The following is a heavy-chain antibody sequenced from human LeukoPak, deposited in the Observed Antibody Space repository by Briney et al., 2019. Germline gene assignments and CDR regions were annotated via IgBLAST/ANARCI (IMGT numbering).Heavy chain of an antibody. Sequence: GGSLRLSCTASGFTFSDYAMSWVRQAPGKGLEWVGFVRSKAYGGTTEYAASVKGRFTISRDDSKSIAYLHMNSLKPEDTAVYFCAREHPPYYFDYWGQGTLVTVSS. CDR2: VRSKAYGGTT. J-gene: IGHJ4*02. CDR3: AREHPPYYFDY. V-gene: IGHV3-49*04. CDR1: GFTFSDYA.